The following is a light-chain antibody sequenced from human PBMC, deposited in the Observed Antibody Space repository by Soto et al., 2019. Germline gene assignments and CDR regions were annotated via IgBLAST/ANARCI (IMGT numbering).Light chain of an antibody. J-gene: IGLJ1*01. Sequence: QSVLTQPPSVSGAPGQRVTISCTGSSSNIGAGHDLHWYQQLPGTAPKLLIYDNTNRPSGVPDRFSGSKSGTSASLAITGLQAEDEADYYCKSYDTSLRAYVFGTGTKVTVL. CDR1: SSNIGAGHD. CDR2: DNT. V-gene: IGLV1-40*01. CDR3: KSYDTSLRAYV.